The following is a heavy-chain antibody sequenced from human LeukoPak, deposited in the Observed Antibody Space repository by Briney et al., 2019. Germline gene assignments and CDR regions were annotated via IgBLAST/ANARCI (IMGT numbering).Heavy chain of an antibody. CDR3: ARLHSRGNYFY. J-gene: IGHJ4*02. Sequence: PSETLSLTCTVSGGSISSSSHYWGWIRQPPGKGLAWVGSISFSGSVFYNQSLKSRVTMSLDTSKNQFSLKLTSVTAADTAVYYCARLHSRGNYFYWGQGTLVTVSS. CDR2: ISFSGSV. D-gene: IGHD1-26*01. CDR1: GGSISSSSHY. V-gene: IGHV4-39*01.